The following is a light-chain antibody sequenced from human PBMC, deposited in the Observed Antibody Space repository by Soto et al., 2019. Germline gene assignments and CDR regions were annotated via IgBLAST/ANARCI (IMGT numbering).Light chain of an antibody. V-gene: IGLV4-69*02. CDR2: LNSDGSH. CDR1: SGHITYA. J-gene: IGLJ3*02. Sequence: QSVLTQPPSASASPGDSVNLTCTLSSGHITYAIAWHQQQPEKGPRYLMKLNSDGSHSKGDGIPDRFSGSSSGAERYLTISNLPSEDEDDYYCQTWRTGLQVFGGGTKLTVL. CDR3: QTWRTGLQV.